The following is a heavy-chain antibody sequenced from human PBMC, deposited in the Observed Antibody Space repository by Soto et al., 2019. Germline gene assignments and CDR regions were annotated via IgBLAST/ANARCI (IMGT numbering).Heavy chain of an antibody. CDR2: INPGNGDT. CDR3: ARTHCSSTSCYNYYYGMDV. V-gene: IGHV1-3*01. D-gene: IGHD2-2*01. Sequence: ASVKVSCKTSGYSFTKYGLHWVRQAPGQRLEWMGWINPGNGDTKYSQKFQGRVTITRDTSATTAYMELSSLRSEDSAVFYCARTHCSSTSCYNYYYGMDVWGQGTTVTVSS. J-gene: IGHJ6*02. CDR1: GYSFTKYG.